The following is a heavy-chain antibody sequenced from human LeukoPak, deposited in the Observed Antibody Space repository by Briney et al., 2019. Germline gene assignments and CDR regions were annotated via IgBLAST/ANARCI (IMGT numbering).Heavy chain of an antibody. V-gene: IGHV3-74*01. CDR3: ARAGGLGIQNYYYYMDV. D-gene: IGHD7-27*01. Sequence: GGSLRLSCAASGFTFSSHWMHWVRQAPGKGLVWVSRINSDGSSTSYADSVKGRFTISRDNAKNTLYLQMNSLRAEDTAVYYCARAGGLGIQNYYYYMDVWGKGTTVTVSS. J-gene: IGHJ6*03. CDR2: INSDGSST. CDR1: GFTFSSHW.